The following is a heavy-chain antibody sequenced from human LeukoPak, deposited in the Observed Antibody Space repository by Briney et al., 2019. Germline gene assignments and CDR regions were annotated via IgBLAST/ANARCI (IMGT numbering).Heavy chain of an antibody. CDR1: RFTFNNYE. D-gene: IGHD3-16*01. J-gene: IGHJ4*02. CDR2: ISSSGTTI. Sequence: GGSLRLSCAASRFTFNNYEMNWVRQAPGKGLEWVSYISSSGTTIYYADSVKGRFTISRDNAKNSLYLQMNSLGAEDTAVYYCARGYAYFDYWGQGTLVTVSS. V-gene: IGHV3-48*03. CDR3: ARGYAYFDY.